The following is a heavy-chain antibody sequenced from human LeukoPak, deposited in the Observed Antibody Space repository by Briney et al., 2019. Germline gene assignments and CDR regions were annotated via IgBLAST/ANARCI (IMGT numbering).Heavy chain of an antibody. Sequence: GGSLRLSCAASGFTFSSYWMHWVRQAPGKGLVWVSRINSDGSSTSYADSVKGRFTISRDNAKNTLYLQMNSLRAEGTAVYYCANQGNYYDSSGYYWYFDLWGRGTLVTVSS. CDR2: INSDGSST. V-gene: IGHV3-74*01. J-gene: IGHJ2*01. CDR3: ANQGNYYDSSGYYWYFDL. D-gene: IGHD3-22*01. CDR1: GFTFSSYW.